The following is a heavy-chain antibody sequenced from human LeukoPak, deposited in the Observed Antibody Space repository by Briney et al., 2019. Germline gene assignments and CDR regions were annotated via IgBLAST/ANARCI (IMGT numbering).Heavy chain of an antibody. D-gene: IGHD1-26*01. J-gene: IGHJ6*03. V-gene: IGHV1-69*13. CDR2: IIPIFGTA. Sequence: GASVKVSCKASGGTFSSYDISWVRQAPGQGLEWMGGIIPIFGTANYAQKFQGRVTITADESTSTAYMELSSLRSEDTAVYYCARVGATMDYYYYYYMDVWGKGTTVTVSS. CDR1: GGTFSSYD. CDR3: ARVGATMDYYYYYYMDV.